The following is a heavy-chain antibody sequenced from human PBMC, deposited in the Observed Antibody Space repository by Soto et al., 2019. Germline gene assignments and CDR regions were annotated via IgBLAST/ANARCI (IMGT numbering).Heavy chain of an antibody. CDR3: AREGQWLAPFDY. CDR2: IYIGGST. J-gene: IGHJ4*02. CDR1: GFTVSTNY. V-gene: IGHV3-66*01. D-gene: IGHD6-19*01. Sequence: EVQLVESGGGLVQPGGSLRLSCAASGFTVSTNYMTWVRQAPGKGLEWVSVIYIGGSTYYADSVKGRFTISRDNSKNTVYLQMNSLRTEDTAVYYCAREGQWLAPFDYWGQGTLVTVSS.